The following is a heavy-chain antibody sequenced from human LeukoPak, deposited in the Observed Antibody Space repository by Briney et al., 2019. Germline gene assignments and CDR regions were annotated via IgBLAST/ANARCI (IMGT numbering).Heavy chain of an antibody. Sequence: SETLSLTCTVSGGSISSHYWSWIRQPAGKGLEWIGRIYTSGSTNYNPSLKSRVTISVDTSKNQFSLKLSSVTAADTAVYYCARAHFDGSYYFDYWGQGTLVTVSS. J-gene: IGHJ4*02. V-gene: IGHV4-4*07. CDR3: ARAHFDGSYYFDY. D-gene: IGHD1-26*01. CDR2: IYTSGST. CDR1: GGSISSHY.